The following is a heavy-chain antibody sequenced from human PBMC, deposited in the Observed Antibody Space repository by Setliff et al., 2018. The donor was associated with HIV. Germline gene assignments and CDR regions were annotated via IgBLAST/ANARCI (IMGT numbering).Heavy chain of an antibody. J-gene: IGHJ4*02. CDR1: GFTFGDFC. D-gene: IGHD3-10*01. CDR2: ISSKSTSI. CDR3: ARDYYGSGSYFPTQFDY. V-gene: IGHV3-48*04. Sequence: GGSLRLSCETSGFTFGDFCMNWVRQAPGKGLEGISYISSKSTSIYYADSVKGRFTISRDNAKNALYLQMSSLRAEDTAVYYCARDYYGSGSYFPTQFDYWGQGTLVTVSS.